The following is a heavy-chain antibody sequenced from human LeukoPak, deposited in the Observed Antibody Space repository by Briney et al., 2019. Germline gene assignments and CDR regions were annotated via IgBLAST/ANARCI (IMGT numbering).Heavy chain of an antibody. V-gene: IGHV1-24*01. CDR2: PEDGAT. D-gene: IGHD1-26*01. CDR3: TTASREWDLPERAAFDF. Sequence: PEDGATFYTQKFHGRVTMTEDKSTDTAYMELSSLRSDDTAIYYCTTASREWDLPERAAFDFWGQGTMVTVSS. J-gene: IGHJ3*01.